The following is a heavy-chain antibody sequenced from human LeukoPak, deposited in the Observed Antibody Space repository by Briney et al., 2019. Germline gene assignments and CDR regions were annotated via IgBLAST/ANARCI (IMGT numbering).Heavy chain of an antibody. J-gene: IGHJ3*02. D-gene: IGHD3-22*01. CDR3: AGDYYDSSGYYDPNAFDI. V-gene: IGHV4-34*01. Sequence: KPSETLSLTCAVYGGSFSGYYWSWIRQPPGKGLEWIGEINHSGSTDYNPSLKSRVTISVDTSKNQFSLKLSSVTAADTAVYYCAGDYYDSSGYYDPNAFDIWGQGTMVTVSS. CDR1: GGSFSGYY. CDR2: INHSGST.